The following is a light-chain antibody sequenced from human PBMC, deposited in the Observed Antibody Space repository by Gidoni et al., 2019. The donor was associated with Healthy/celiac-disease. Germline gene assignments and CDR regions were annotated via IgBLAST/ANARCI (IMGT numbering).Light chain of an antibody. CDR1: NIESKS. V-gene: IGLV3-21*02. J-gene: IGLJ2*01. CDR2: DDS. CDR3: QVWDSSSDHVV. Sequence: SYVPTPPPSASVAAGQTARITCGGNNIESKSVHWYQQKPGQAPVLVVYDDSDRPSGIPERFSGSNSGNTATLTISRVEAGDEADYYCQVWDSSSDHVVFGGGTKLTVL.